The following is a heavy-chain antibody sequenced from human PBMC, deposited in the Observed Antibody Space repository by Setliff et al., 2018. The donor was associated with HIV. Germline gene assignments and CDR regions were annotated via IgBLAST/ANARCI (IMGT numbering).Heavy chain of an antibody. CDR2: IHPNRGGT. D-gene: IGHD4-4*01. V-gene: IGHV1-2*02. CDR1: GYTFSDYF. Sequence: ASVKVSCKASGYTFSDYFIHWVRQAPGQGLEWMGWIHPNRGGTNYAQKFQGRVTMTRDTSITTAYMELSRLSSDDTAVYYCARSHAVAFDIWGQGTMVTVSS. CDR3: ARSHAVAFDI. J-gene: IGHJ3*02.